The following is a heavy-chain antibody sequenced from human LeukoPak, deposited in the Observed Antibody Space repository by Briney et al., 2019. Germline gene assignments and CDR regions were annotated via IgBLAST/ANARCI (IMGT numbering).Heavy chain of an antibody. CDR1: GFTFNSYE. Sequence: PGGSLRLSCAASGFTFNSYEMNWVPQAPGKGLEGVSYLNSGGRAIYYADSVRGRFTISRDNAKNSLYLQMNSLRADDTAVYYCARGGSYVHYWGQGTLVTVSS. CDR2: LNSGGRAI. J-gene: IGHJ4*02. V-gene: IGHV3-48*03. CDR3: ARGGSYVHY. D-gene: IGHD1-26*01.